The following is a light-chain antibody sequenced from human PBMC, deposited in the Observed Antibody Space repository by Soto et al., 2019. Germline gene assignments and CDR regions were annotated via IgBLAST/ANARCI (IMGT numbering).Light chain of an antibody. CDR1: QIISTW. V-gene: IGKV1-5*03. J-gene: IGKJ3*01. CDR3: QHYESYAGT. CDR2: RAS. Sequence: DIQLTQSPSSLSASVGDRVTITCRASQIISTWLAWYQQKSGEAPKLLIYRASNLVSGVPSRFSGSGSGTEFTLTISGLQPDEFSIYYCQHYESYAGTFGPGTKVDL.